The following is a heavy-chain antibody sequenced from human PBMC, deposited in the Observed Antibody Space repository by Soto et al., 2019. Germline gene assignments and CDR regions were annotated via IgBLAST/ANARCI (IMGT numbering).Heavy chain of an antibody. D-gene: IGHD4-17*01. V-gene: IGHV4-39*01. CDR2: MYYSGRT. CDR1: GASISSSNYY. CDR3: ARHGNTVTTGYYYGMDV. J-gene: IGHJ6*02. Sequence: SETLSLTCTVSGASISSSNYYWGWIRQPPGRGLEWIGTMYYSGRTYYNPSLKSRVTTSVDTSKNQFSLKLSAVTATDTAVYYCARHGNTVTTGYYYGMDVWRQGTTVTVSS.